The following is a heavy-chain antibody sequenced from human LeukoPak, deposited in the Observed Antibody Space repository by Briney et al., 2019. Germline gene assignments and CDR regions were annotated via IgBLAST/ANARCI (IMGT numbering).Heavy chain of an antibody. D-gene: IGHD5-24*01. CDR3: TRDQMDY. CDR1: EFSVSRNY. J-gene: IGHJ4*02. Sequence: GGSLRLSCTASEFSVSRNYMLWVRQAPGKGLEWVSLIFSNGDTHYADSVKGRFTISRDTSKNTVSLQMNSLRVEDTAMYCCTRDQMDYWGQGTLVTVSS. V-gene: IGHV3-53*01. CDR2: IFSNGDT.